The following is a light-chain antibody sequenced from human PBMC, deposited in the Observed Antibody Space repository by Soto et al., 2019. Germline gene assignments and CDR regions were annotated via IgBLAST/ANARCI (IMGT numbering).Light chain of an antibody. CDR1: QDIRND. CDR2: GTS. J-gene: IGKJ2*01. CDR3: LQDYIYPYT. Sequence: AIQMTQSPSSLSVSVGDRITITCRAIQDIRNDLGWYQQKPGKAPKLLIYGTSNLQSGVPSRFSGSGSGTDFTLTISSLQPEDFATYYCLQDYIYPYTFGQGTKLEIK. V-gene: IGKV1-6*01.